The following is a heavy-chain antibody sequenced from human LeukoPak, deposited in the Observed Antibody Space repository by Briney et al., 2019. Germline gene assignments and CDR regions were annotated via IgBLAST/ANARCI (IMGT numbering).Heavy chain of an antibody. V-gene: IGHV4-34*09. CDR1: GGSFSGYY. D-gene: IGHD6-13*01. CDR2: IYYSGST. Sequence: SETLSLTCAVYGGSFSGYYWSWIRQPPGKGLEWIGYIYYSGSTYYNPSLKSRVTISVDTSKNQFSLKLSSVTAADTAVYCCARGQGESSSWSNFDYWGQGTLVTVSS. CDR3: ARGQGESSSWSNFDY. J-gene: IGHJ4*02.